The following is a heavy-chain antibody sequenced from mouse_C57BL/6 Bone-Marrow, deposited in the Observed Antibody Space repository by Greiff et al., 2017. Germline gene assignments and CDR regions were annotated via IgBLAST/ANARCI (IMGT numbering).Heavy chain of an antibody. CDR2: IYPGDGDT. D-gene: IGHD1-1*01. V-gene: IGHV1-82*01. CDR3: ARSGYDGSSPFYFDY. Sequence: QVQLQQSGPELVKPGASVKISCKASGYAFSSSWMNWVKQRPGKGLEWIGRIYPGDGDTNYNGKFTGKATLTADKSSSTAYMQLSSLTSEDSAVYFCARSGYDGSSPFYFDYWGQGTTLTVAS. CDR1: GYAFSSSW. J-gene: IGHJ2*01.